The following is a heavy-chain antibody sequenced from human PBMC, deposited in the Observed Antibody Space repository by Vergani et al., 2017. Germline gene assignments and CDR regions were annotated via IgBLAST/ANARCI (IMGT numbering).Heavy chain of an antibody. D-gene: IGHD2-15*01. Sequence: QVQLVQSGAEVKKPGASVKVSCKASGYTFTSYYMHWVRQAPGQGLEWMGGIIPIFGTANYAQKFQGRVTITADESTSTAYMELSSLRSEDTAVYYCARVGVGYCSGGSCPPDAFDIWGQGTMVTVSS. J-gene: IGHJ3*02. CDR2: IIPIFGTA. V-gene: IGHV1-69*01. CDR1: GYTFTSYY. CDR3: ARVGVGYCSGGSCPPDAFDI.